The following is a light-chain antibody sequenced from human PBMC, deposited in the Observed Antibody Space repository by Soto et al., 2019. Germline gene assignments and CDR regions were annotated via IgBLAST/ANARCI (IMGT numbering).Light chain of an antibody. CDR1: SSDVGGYNY. CDR3: SSYTSTSTYV. CDR2: DVT. J-gene: IGLJ1*01. Sequence: QSVLTRPASVSGSPGQSITISCNGTSSDVGGYNYVSWYQQHPGKAPKLMIYDVTNRPSGISNRFSGSKSGNTASLTISGLQAEDEADYYCSSYTSTSTYVFGTGTKVTVL. V-gene: IGLV2-14*01.